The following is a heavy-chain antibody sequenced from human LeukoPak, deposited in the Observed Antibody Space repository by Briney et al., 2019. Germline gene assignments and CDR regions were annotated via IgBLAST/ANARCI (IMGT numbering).Heavy chain of an antibody. V-gene: IGHV3-21*01. CDR3: AREGGLQLWGFGY. D-gene: IGHD5-18*01. CDR1: GFTFSSYS. Sequence: PGGSLRFSCAASGFTFSSYSMNWVRQAPGKGLEWVSSISSSSSYIYYADSVKGRFTISRDNAKNSLYLQMNSLRAEDTAVYYCAREGGLQLWGFGYWGQGTLVTVSS. J-gene: IGHJ4*02. CDR2: ISSSSSYI.